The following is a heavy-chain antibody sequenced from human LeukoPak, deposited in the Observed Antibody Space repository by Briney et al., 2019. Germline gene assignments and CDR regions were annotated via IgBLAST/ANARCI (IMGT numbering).Heavy chain of an antibody. CDR1: GFTFISYW. V-gene: IGHV3-7*01. Sequence: GGSLRLSCAASGFTFISYWMSWVRQAPGKGLEWVANIKQDGSEKYYVDSVKGRFTISRDNAKNSLYLQMNSLRAEDTAVYYCARACLDTAMVLNYYYMDVWGKGTTVTVSS. D-gene: IGHD5-18*01. CDR2: IKQDGSEK. J-gene: IGHJ6*03. CDR3: ARACLDTAMVLNYYYMDV.